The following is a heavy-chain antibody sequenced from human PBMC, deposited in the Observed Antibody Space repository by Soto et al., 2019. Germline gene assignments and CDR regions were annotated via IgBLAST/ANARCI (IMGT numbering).Heavy chain of an antibody. V-gene: IGHV4-31*03. Sequence: KPSETLSLTCTVSGASISSAGYSWSWVRQHPGKGLEWIGYITYSGDTDYNPSLRSRVSISIDTSRNQVSLKLSSVTAADTAVYYCARDRCSSTSWDGCWFGPWGQGTLVTVSS. CDR3: ARDRCSSTSWDGCWFGP. D-gene: IGHD2-2*01. J-gene: IGHJ5*02. CDR2: ITYSGDT. CDR1: GASISSAGYS.